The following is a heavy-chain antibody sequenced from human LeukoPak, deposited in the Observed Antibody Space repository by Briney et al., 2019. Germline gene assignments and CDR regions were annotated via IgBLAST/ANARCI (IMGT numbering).Heavy chain of an antibody. CDR3: VPVVVTATHNWFDP. V-gene: IGHV3-48*03. J-gene: IGHJ5*02. CDR2: ISSSGSTI. D-gene: IGHD2-21*02. Sequence: GGSLRLSCAASGFTFSSYEMNWVRQAPGKGLEWVSYISSSGSTIYYADSVKGRFTISRDNAKNSLYLQMNSLRAEDTAVYYCVPVVVTATHNWFDPWGQGTLVTVSS. CDR1: GFTFSSYE.